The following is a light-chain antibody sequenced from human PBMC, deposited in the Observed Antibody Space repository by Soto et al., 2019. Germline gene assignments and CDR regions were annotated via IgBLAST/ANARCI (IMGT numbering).Light chain of an antibody. CDR2: AAS. CDR3: QQSYSTLFT. CDR1: QSISSY. V-gene: IGKV1-39*01. Sequence: TQSPGTLSASVGDRVTITCRASQSISSYLNWYQQKPGKAPKLLIYAASSLQSGVPSRFSGSGSGTDFTLTISSLQPEDFATYYCQQSYSTLFTFGPGTKVDIK. J-gene: IGKJ3*01.